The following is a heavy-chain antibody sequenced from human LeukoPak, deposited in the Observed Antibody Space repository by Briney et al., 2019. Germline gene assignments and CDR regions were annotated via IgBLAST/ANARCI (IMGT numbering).Heavy chain of an antibody. CDR2: VIPMFGPA. D-gene: IGHD3-22*01. V-gene: IGHV1-69*05. CDR3: ARGELGDRSGSAHFDS. Sequence: SVKVSCKAPGGTFNSYGISWVRQAPGQGLEWMGGVIPMFGPAKYAQKFQGRATMTTDASTSTAYMELSSLRSEDTAVYFCARGELGDRSGSAHFDSWGQGTLVTVSS. CDR1: GGTFNSYG. J-gene: IGHJ4*02.